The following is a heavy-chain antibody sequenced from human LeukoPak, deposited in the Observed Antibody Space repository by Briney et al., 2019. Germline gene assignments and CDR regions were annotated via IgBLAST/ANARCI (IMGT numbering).Heavy chain of an antibody. CDR1: GYTFNSYA. Sequence: GASVKVSCKASGYTFNSYAISWVRQAPGQGLEWMGGIIPIFGTANYAQKFQGRVTITADESTSTAYMELSSLRSEDTAVYYCARGYYGSGSFDYWGQGTLVTVSS. D-gene: IGHD3-10*01. CDR2: IIPIFGTA. CDR3: ARGYYGSGSFDY. J-gene: IGHJ4*02. V-gene: IGHV1-69*13.